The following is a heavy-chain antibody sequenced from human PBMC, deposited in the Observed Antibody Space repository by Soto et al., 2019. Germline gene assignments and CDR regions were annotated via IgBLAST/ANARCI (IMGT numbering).Heavy chain of an antibody. Sequence: QVHLLQSGGGVVQPGKSLRLSCEASGITFNTYGMHWVRQTQGKGLEWVAVVSYDGVHKYYADSVKGRFTISRDDSKSTLYLQMNNLRVEDTAVYYCAKEMYPRTVLDSSSPWGDYWGQGTLVTVSS. CDR1: GITFNTYG. CDR3: AKEMYPRTVLDSSSPWGDY. J-gene: IGHJ4*02. V-gene: IGHV3-30*18. CDR2: VSYDGVHK. D-gene: IGHD6-6*01.